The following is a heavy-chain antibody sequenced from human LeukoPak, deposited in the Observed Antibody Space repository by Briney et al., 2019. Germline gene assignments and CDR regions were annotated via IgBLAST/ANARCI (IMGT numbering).Heavy chain of an antibody. CDR1: GFTFSSYW. CDR2: INSDGSST. D-gene: IGHD2-15*01. CDR3: ALMPGYCSGGSCRNDAFDI. J-gene: IGHJ3*02. Sequence: GRSLRLSCAASGFTFSSYWMHWVRQAPGKGLVWVSRINSDGSSTNHAGSVKGRFTISRDNAKNTLYLQMNSLSAEDTAVYYCALMPGYCSGGSCRNDAFDIWGQGTMVTVSS. V-gene: IGHV3-74*01.